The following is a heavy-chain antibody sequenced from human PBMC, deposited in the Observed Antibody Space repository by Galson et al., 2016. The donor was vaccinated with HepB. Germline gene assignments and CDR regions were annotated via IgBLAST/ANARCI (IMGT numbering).Heavy chain of an antibody. Sequence: SLRLSCAAPGFTFSNYHMNWVRQVPGKGLQWLSYISSSSGVIYYADSAKGRFTISRDNAKNSLYLQMNSLRDEDTAVYYCARLPPKRSDYDLYYFDYWGQGTLVTVSS. J-gene: IGHJ4*02. D-gene: IGHD5-12*01. CDR1: GFTFSNYH. CDR2: ISSSSGVI. V-gene: IGHV3-48*02. CDR3: ARLPPKRSDYDLYYFDY.